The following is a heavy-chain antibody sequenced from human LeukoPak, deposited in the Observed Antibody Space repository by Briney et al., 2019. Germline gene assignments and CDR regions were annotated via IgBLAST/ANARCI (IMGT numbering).Heavy chain of an antibody. CDR1: GFTFDDYG. CDR2: IKQDGSEK. J-gene: IGHJ3*02. Sequence: GGSLRLSCAAPGFTFDDYGMSWVRQAPGKGLEWVANIKQDGSEKYYVDSVKGRFTISRDNAKNSLYLQMNSLRAEDTAVYYCAREKVEDYYDSSGYSLDAFDIWGQGTMVTVSS. D-gene: IGHD3-22*01. V-gene: IGHV3-7*01. CDR3: AREKVEDYYDSSGYSLDAFDI.